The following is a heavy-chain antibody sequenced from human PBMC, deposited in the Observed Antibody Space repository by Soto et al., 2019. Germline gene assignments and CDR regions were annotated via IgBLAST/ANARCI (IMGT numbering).Heavy chain of an antibody. J-gene: IGHJ4*02. Sequence: PGGSLRLSCAASGFTFSTYAMHWVRQAPGKGLEWVAVISYDGGNKYYADSVKGRFTISRDNSKNTLYLQMNSLRAEDTAVFYCAREKYTTGYYYFDYWGQGTLVTV. D-gene: IGHD1-1*01. CDR2: ISYDGGNK. CDR1: GFTFSTYA. CDR3: AREKYTTGYYYFDY. V-gene: IGHV3-30-3*01.